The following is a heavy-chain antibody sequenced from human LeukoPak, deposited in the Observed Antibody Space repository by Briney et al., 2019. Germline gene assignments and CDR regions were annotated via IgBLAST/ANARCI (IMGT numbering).Heavy chain of an antibody. D-gene: IGHD3-22*01. CDR2: IYTSGST. Sequence: SETLSLTCTVSGGSISSHYWSWIRQPPGKGLEWIGRIYTSGSTNYNPSLKSRVTMSVDTSKNQFSLKLSSVTAADTAVYYCARAPYYYDSSGYPDYYGMDVWGQGTTVTVSS. J-gene: IGHJ6*02. V-gene: IGHV4-4*07. CDR1: GGSISSHY. CDR3: ARAPYYYDSSGYPDYYGMDV.